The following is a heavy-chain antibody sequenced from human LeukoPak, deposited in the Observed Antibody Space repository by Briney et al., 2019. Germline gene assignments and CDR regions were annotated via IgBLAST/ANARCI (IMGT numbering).Heavy chain of an antibody. J-gene: IGHJ5*02. CDR1: GGSISSGCYY. D-gene: IGHD6-19*01. CDR3: ARQFSGYSSDWFDP. Sequence: SETLSLTCTVSGGSISSGCYYWSWIRQHPGKGLEWIGYIYYSGSTYYNPSLKSRVTISVDTSKNQFSLKLSSVTAADTAVYYCARQFSGYSSDWFDPWGQGTLVTVSS. V-gene: IGHV4-31*03. CDR2: IYYSGST.